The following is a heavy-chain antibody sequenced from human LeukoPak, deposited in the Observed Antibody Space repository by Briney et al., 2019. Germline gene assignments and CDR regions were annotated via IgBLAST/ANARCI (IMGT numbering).Heavy chain of an antibody. CDR1: GGSLTNYY. V-gene: IGHV4-34*01. D-gene: IGHD2-2*01. CDR3: ARPVYCSSTTCAGPFHI. Sequence: SETLSLTCAVYGGSLTNYYWSWIRQPLGKGREWIGKINHRGSTYYSPSLKSRVTISVDTSKNQFSLRLTSVTAADTAVYYCARPVYCSSTTCAGPFHIWGQGTMVTVSS. J-gene: IGHJ3*02. CDR2: INHRGST.